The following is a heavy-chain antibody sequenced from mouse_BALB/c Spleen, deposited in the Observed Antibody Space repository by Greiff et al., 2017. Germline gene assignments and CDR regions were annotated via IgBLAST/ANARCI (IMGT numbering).Heavy chain of an antibody. J-gene: IGHJ4*01. CDR3: AKYITTGAMDY. Sequence: VKLMESGPQLVRPGASVKISCKASGYSFTSYWMHWVKQRPGQGLEWIGMIDPSDNETRLNQKFKDKATLTVDKSSSTAYMQLSSPTSEDSAVYYCAKYITTGAMDYWGQGTSVTVSS. CDR1: GYSFTSYW. D-gene: IGHD1-1*01. CDR2: IDPSDNET. V-gene: IGHV1S126*01.